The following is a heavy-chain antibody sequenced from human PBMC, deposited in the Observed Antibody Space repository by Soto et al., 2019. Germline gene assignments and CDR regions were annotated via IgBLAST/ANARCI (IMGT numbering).Heavy chain of an antibody. CDR1: GFPFSSYW. CDR2: INSDGSST. J-gene: IGHJ4*02. V-gene: IGHV3-74*01. Sequence: PGGSLRLSCAASGFPFSSYWMHWVRQAPGKGLVWVSRINSDGSSTSYADSVKGRFTISRDNAKNTLYLQMNSLRAEDTAVYYCAREFRDSSGYPPFDYWGQGTLVTVSS. CDR3: AREFRDSSGYPPFDY. D-gene: IGHD3-22*01.